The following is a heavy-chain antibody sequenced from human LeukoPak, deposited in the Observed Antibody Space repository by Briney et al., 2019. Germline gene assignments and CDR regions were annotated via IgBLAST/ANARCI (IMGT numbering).Heavy chain of an antibody. CDR3: ARRAYPYHYYMDV. D-gene: IGHD3-16*01. J-gene: IGHJ6*03. CDR1: GFTFHNLG. CDR2: LSWNGGDI. V-gene: IGHV3-20*04. Sequence: RSGGSLRLSCAASGFTFHNLGMSWVRQAPGKGLEWVSSLSWNGGDIRYADSAKGRFTISRDNAKNSLYLHMNSLRAEDTALYYCARRAYPYHYYMDVWGKGTTVTVSS.